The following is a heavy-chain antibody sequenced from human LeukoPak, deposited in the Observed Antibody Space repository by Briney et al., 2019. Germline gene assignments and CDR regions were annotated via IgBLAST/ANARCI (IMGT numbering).Heavy chain of an antibody. CDR1: GGSISSYY. CDR2: IYTSGST. Sequence: SETLSPTCTVSGGSISSYYWSWIRQPAGKGLEWIARIYTSGSTNYNPSLKSRVTMSVDTSKNQFSLKLSSVTAADTAVYYCASGGSSGYFYAYWGQGTLVTVSS. V-gene: IGHV4-4*07. J-gene: IGHJ4*02. D-gene: IGHD3-22*01. CDR3: ASGGSSGYFYAY.